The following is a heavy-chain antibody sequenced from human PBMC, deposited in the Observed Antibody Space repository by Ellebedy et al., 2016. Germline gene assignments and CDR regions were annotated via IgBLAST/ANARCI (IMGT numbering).Heavy chain of an antibody. CDR2: IFPGDSDT. Sequence: GGSLRLSXKGSGYNFPNYWIAWVRQMPGKGLEWMGIIFPGDSDTRYSPSFQGQVTISADKSISTAYLQWSSLRASDTAMYYWARHPGYCTSTSCDSLRFDPWGQGTLVTVSS. CDR1: GYNFPNYW. D-gene: IGHD2-2*01. V-gene: IGHV5-51*01. J-gene: IGHJ5*02. CDR3: ARHPGYCTSTSCDSLRFDP.